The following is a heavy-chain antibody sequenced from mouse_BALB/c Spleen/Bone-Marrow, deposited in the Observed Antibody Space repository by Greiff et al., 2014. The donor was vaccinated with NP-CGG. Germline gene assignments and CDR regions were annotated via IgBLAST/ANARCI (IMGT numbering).Heavy chain of an antibody. Sequence: EVKLQESGAELVKPGASVKLSCTASGFNIKDTYMHWVKQRPEQGLEWIGRIDPANGNTKYDPKFQGKATITADKSSNTAYLQLSSLTSEDTAVYYCAGDGAYWGQGTLVTVSA. V-gene: IGHV14-3*02. J-gene: IGHJ3*01. CDR2: IDPANGNT. CDR1: GFNIKDTY. CDR3: AGDGAY. D-gene: IGHD3-3*01.